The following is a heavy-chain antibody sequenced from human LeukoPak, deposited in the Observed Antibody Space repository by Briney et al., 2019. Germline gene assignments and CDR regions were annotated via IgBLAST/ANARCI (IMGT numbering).Heavy chain of an antibody. CDR1: GFTFSSYA. J-gene: IGHJ4*02. V-gene: IGHV3-53*01. CDR2: IYSGGST. CDR3: ARDEEGNYNY. Sequence: PGGSLRLSCAASGFTFSSYAMHWVRQAPGKGLEWVSVIYSGGSTYYADSVKGRFTISRDNSKNTLYLQMNSLRAEDTAVYYCARDEEGNYNYWGQGTLVTVSS. D-gene: IGHD1-7*01.